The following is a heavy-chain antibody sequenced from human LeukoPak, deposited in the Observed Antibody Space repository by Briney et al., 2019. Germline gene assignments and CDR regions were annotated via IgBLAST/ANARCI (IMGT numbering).Heavy chain of an antibody. V-gene: IGHV3-64D*06. CDR2: ISGTGGST. J-gene: IGHJ6*04. Sequence: GGSLRLSCSGSGFSFGNYGIHWVRQAPGKALEYVSAISGTGGSTYYADSEKGRFTISRDNSKNTLYLQMSGLRGEDTAVYYCVKGPPVGSFYYDLDVWGKGTAVTVSA. CDR3: VKGPPVGSFYYDLDV. D-gene: IGHD1-14*01. CDR1: GFSFGNYG.